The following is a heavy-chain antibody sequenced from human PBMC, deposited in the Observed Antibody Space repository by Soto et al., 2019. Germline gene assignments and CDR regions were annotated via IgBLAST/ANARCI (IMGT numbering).Heavy chain of an antibody. J-gene: IGHJ4*02. CDR3: ARVPPSSSSWSPYYFDY. CDR2: INAGNGNT. V-gene: IGHV1-3*01. CDR1: GYTFTSYA. Sequence: GASVKVSCKASGYTFTSYAMHWVRQAPGQRLEWMGWINAGNGNTKYSQKFQGRVTITRDTSASTAYMELSSLRSEDTAVYYCARVPPSSSSWSPYYFDYWGQGTLVTVSS. D-gene: IGHD6-6*01.